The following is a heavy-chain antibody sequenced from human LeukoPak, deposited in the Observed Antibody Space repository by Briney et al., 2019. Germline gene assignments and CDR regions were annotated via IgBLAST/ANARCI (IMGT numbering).Heavy chain of an antibody. V-gene: IGHV3-48*01. CDR1: GFTFSSYT. CDR3: ARFAAGGSYYYYMDV. D-gene: IGHD6-25*01. Sequence: SGGSLRLSCAASGFTFSSYTMNWVRQPPGKGLKWVSNIGTSSTTIYYADSVKGRFTISRDNAKNSLYLQMNSLRADDTAVYYCARFAAGGSYYYYMDVWGKGTTVTVSS. CDR2: IGTSSTTI. J-gene: IGHJ6*03.